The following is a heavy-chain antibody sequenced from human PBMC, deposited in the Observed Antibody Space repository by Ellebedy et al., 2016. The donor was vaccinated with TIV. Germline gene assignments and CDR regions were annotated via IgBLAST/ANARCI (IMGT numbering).Heavy chain of an antibody. D-gene: IGHD5-18*01. Sequence: GGSLRLSCVASGFSFSSSWMHWVRQVSGKGPMWISRINGDGSTTSYADSVTGRFTISRDNAKNSLYLQMNSLRAEDTAVYYCARALGDTTMVDTNWFDPWGQGTLVTVSS. V-gene: IGHV3-74*01. CDR2: INGDGSTT. J-gene: IGHJ5*02. CDR1: GFSFSSSW. CDR3: ARALGDTTMVDTNWFDP.